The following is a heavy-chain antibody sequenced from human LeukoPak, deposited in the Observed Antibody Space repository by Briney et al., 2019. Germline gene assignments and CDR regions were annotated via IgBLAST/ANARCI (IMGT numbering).Heavy chain of an antibody. D-gene: IGHD3-9*01. CDR3: ARGGRYSRAFDI. Sequence: GGSLRLSCAASGFTFSSYAMRWVRQAPGKGLEWVAVISYDGSNKYYADSVKGRFTISRDNSKNTLYLQMNSLRAEDTAVYYCARGGRYSRAFDIWGQGTMVTVSS. J-gene: IGHJ3*02. CDR1: GFTFSSYA. CDR2: ISYDGSNK. V-gene: IGHV3-30-3*01.